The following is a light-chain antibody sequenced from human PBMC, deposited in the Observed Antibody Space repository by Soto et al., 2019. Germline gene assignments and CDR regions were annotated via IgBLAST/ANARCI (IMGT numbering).Light chain of an antibody. CDR2: DAS. Sequence: EIVLTQSPATLSLSPGERATLSCGASQSVSNSYLAWYQQKPGLAPRLLIYDASSRATGIPDRFSGSGSGTDFTLTISRLEPVDFAVYYCQQYGSSPPYTFGQGNKLEIK. CDR3: QQYGSSPPYT. V-gene: IGKV3D-20*01. J-gene: IGKJ2*01. CDR1: QSVSNSY.